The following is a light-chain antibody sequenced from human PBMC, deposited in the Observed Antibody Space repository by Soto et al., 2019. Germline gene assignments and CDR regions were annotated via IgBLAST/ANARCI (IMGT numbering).Light chain of an antibody. V-gene: IGLV4-69*01. CDR3: QTLGTGIRV. CDR1: SGHSIYT. Sequence: QPVLTQSPSASASLGASVKLTCTLSSGHSIYTIAWHQQQPEKGPRYLMKLNSDGSHSKGDGIPDRFSGSSSGAERYLTISSLQSEDEADYYCQTLGTGIRVFGGGTKLTVL. J-gene: IGLJ3*02. CDR2: LNSDGSH.